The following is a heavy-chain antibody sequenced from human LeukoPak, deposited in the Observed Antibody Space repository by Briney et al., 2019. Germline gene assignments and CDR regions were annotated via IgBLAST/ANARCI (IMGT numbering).Heavy chain of an antibody. CDR3: ARDGAAAGYLYYYDSSGYANLDY. Sequence: GGSLRLSCAASGFTFSSYSMNWVRQAPGKGLEWVSSISSSSSYIYYADSVKGRFTISRDNAKNSLYLQMNSLRAEDTAVYYCARDGAAAGYLYYYDSSGYANLDYWGQGTLVTVSS. J-gene: IGHJ4*02. CDR2: ISSSSSYI. D-gene: IGHD3-22*01. V-gene: IGHV3-21*01. CDR1: GFTFSSYS.